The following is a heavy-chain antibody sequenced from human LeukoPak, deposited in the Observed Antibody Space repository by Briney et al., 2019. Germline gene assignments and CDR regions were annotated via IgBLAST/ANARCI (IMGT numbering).Heavy chain of an antibody. CDR1: GFTFSSYS. CDR2: ITASGTAM. CDR3: ARDSRYMHYGSIYYYYGMDV. Sequence: GGSLRLSCAASGFTFSSYSMNWVRQAPGKGLEWVSHITASGTAMFYADSVKGRFTISRGNAKNSLYLQMNSLRDEDTAVYYCARDSRYMHYGSIYYYYGMDVWGQGTTVTVSS. V-gene: IGHV3-48*02. J-gene: IGHJ6*02. D-gene: IGHD4-23*01.